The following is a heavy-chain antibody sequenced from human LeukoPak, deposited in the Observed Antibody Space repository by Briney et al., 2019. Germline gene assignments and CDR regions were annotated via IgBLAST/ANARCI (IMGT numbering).Heavy chain of an antibody. Sequence: SETLSLTCAVSGGSLISTTYYWGWIRQPQGKGLEWIGSIYYSGSTYYNPSLKSRVTVSVDMSKNQFSLQLSSVTAADTAVYYCARAPRTGAWDMITFGGVIVHGDAFDFWGQGTMVTVSS. V-gene: IGHV4-39*07. D-gene: IGHD3-16*02. CDR1: GGSLISTTYY. CDR3: ARAPRTGAWDMITFGGVIVHGDAFDF. CDR2: IYYSGST. J-gene: IGHJ3*01.